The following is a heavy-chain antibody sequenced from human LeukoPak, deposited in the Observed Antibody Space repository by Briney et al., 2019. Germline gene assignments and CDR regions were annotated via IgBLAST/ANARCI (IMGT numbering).Heavy chain of an antibody. CDR2: IGTAGDT. CDR3: ARMYSSSFWGYYYYYMDV. CDR1: GFTFSSYD. J-gene: IGHJ6*03. V-gene: IGHV3-13*01. D-gene: IGHD6-19*01. Sequence: PGGSLRLSCAASGFTFSSYDMHWVRQATGKGLEWVSAIGTAGDTYYPGSVKGRITISRENAKNSLYLQMNSLRAGDTAVYYCARMYSSSFWGYYYYYMDVWGKGTTVTVFS.